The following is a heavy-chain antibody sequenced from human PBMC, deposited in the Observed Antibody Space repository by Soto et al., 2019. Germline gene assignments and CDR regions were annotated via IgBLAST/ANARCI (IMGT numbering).Heavy chain of an antibody. CDR1: GYTFTSYG. CDR3: ARGGLVRWPRDDAFDI. Sequence: QVQLVQSGAEVKKPGASVKVSCKASGYTFTSYGISWVRQAPGQGLEWMGWISAYNGNTNYAQKLRGRVTMTTDTTTSTDYMELRSLRSDDTAVYYCARGGLVRWPRDDAFDIWGQGTMVTVSS. V-gene: IGHV1-18*01. J-gene: IGHJ3*02. D-gene: IGHD4-17*01. CDR2: ISAYNGNT.